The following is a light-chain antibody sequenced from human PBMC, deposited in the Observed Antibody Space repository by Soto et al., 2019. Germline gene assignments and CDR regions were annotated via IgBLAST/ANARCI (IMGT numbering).Light chain of an antibody. Sequence: ALTQPASVSGSPGQSITISCTGTSSDVGGYNYVSWYQQHPGKAPKFMIYDVSNRPSGVSNRFSGSKSGNTASLTISGLQAEDEADYYCSSYTTSNTRQIVFGTGTKVPVL. J-gene: IGLJ1*01. CDR1: SSDVGGYNY. CDR3: SSYTTSNTRQIV. V-gene: IGLV2-14*01. CDR2: DVS.